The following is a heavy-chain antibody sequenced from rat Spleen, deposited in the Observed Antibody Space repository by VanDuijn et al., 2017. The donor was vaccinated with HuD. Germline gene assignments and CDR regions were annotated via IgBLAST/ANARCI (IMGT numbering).Heavy chain of an antibody. D-gene: IGHD1-12*02. CDR1: GFTFSDYY. V-gene: IGHV5-29*01. J-gene: IGHJ2*01. CDR3: ARHSGTMMVVDY. Sequence: EVQLVESDGGLVQPGRSLKLSCAASGFTFSDYYMAWVRQAPTKGLEWVATISYDGSSTYYRDSVKGRFTISRDNAKSTLYLQMDSLRSEDTATYYWARHSGTMMVVDYWGQGVMVTVSS. CDR2: ISYDGSST.